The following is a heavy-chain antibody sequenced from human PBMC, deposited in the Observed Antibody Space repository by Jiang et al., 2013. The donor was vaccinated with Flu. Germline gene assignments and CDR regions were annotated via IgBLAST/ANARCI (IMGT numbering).Heavy chain of an antibody. Sequence: YWSWIRQHPGKGLEWIGYIYYSGSTYYNPSLKSRVTISVDTSKNQFSLKLSSVTAADTAVYYCARAGSGSYSYWGQGTLVTVSS. J-gene: IGHJ4*02. V-gene: IGHV4-31*02. CDR2: IYYSGST. D-gene: IGHD1-26*01. CDR1: Y. CDR3: ARAGSGSYSY.